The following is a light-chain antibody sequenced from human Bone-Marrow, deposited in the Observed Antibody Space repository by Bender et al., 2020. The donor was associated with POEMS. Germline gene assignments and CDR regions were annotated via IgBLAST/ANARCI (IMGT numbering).Light chain of an antibody. CDR1: ALPKQD. Sequence: AASITCFGEALPKQDAYWYQQRPGQAPVVVIYKDRERASGIPERFSGSSSGTTVTLTISGVQAEDEADYYCQSGDSFAGGTKLTVL. V-gene: IGLV3-25*03. CDR3: QSGDS. CDR2: KDR. J-gene: IGLJ2*01.